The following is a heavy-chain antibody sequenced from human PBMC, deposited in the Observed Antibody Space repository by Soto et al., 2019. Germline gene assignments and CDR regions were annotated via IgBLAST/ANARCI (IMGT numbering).Heavy chain of an antibody. V-gene: IGHV4-31*03. CDR3: ARGIGSWHHFDY. CDR1: GGSISSGGYY. Sequence: SETLSLTCTVSGGSISSGGYYWSWIRQHPGKGLEWIGYIYYSGSTYYNPSLKSRVTISVDTSKNQFSLKLSSVTAADTAVYYCARGIGSWHHFDYWGQGTLVTVSS. CDR2: IYYSGST. J-gene: IGHJ4*02. D-gene: IGHD6-13*01.